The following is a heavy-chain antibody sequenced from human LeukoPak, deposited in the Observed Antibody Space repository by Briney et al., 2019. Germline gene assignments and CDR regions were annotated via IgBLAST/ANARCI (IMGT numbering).Heavy chain of an antibody. CDR2: INPSTGKT. D-gene: IGHD3-22*01. V-gene: IGHV1-8*03. CDR3: ARVSGDYLYVPYDP. Sequence: ASVKVSCKTSGYIFTSADINWVRQAPGQGLEWMGYINPSTGKTGYAQKFQGRVTFTRNTAINTAYLELSSLTSEDTAVYYCARVSGDYLYVPYDPWGQGTLVTVSS. J-gene: IGHJ5*02. CDR1: GYIFTSAD.